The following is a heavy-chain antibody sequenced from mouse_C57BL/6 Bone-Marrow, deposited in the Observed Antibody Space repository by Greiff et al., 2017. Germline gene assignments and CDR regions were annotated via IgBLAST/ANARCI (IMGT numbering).Heavy chain of an antibody. CDR3: ARPFYYGSHDD. CDR1: GYTFTSYW. V-gene: IGHV1-64*01. CDR2: IHPNSGST. Sequence: QVQLQQPGAELVKPGASVKLSCKASGYTFTSYWMHWVKQRPGQGLEWIGMIHPNSGSTNYNEKFKSKATLTVDKSSRTAYMQLSILTSEDSAVYYCARPFYYGSHDDWGQGTTLTVSS. J-gene: IGHJ2*01. D-gene: IGHD1-1*01.